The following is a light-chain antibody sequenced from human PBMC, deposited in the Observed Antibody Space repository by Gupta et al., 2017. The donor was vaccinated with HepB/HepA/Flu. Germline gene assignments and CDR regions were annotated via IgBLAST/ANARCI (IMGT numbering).Light chain of an antibody. Sequence: QSALTQPRSVSGSPGQSVTISCTGTSSDIGAYNRVSWYQQPPGKAPKLMIFAVTQRPSGVPDRFAGSKSGNTASLTISGLQAEDEADYCCCSFAGSHTPFGGGTKLTVL. CDR3: CSFAGSHTP. J-gene: IGLJ2*01. CDR1: SSDIGAYNR. CDR2: AVT. V-gene: IGLV2-11*01.